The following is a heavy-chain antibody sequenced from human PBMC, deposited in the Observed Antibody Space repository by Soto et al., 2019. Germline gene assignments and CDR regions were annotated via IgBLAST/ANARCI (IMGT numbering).Heavy chain of an antibody. CDR3: ARTHRSSGSPLDY. CDR2: IISSSSTI. Sequence: EVQLVESGGGLVQPGGSLSLSGAASGFTFSGYSMNWVRQAPGRGREWVSYIISSSSTIYYADSVKGRFTISRDNAKNSLYLQMNSLRDEDTAVYYCARTHRSSGSPLDYWGQGTLVTVSS. D-gene: IGHD6-19*01. CDR1: GFTFSGYS. J-gene: IGHJ4*02. V-gene: IGHV3-48*02.